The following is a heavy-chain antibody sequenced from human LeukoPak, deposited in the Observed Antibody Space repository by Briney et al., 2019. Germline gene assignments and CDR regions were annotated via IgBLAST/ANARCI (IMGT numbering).Heavy chain of an antibody. V-gene: IGHV3-30*02. Sequence: GGSLRLSCAVSGFTFSSYEMNWVRQAPGKGLEWVAFIRYDGSNKYYADSVKGRFTISRDNSKNTLYLQMNSLRAEDTAVYYCAKKIADYDRKHDAVDIWGQGTMVTVSS. J-gene: IGHJ3*02. D-gene: IGHD3-22*01. CDR3: AKKIADYDRKHDAVDI. CDR2: IRYDGSNK. CDR1: GFTFSSYE.